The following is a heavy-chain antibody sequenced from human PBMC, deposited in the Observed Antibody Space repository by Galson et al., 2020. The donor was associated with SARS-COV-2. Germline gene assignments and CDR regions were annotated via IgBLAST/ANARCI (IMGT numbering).Heavy chain of an antibody. V-gene: IGHV3-21*01. CDR1: GFPFNNYY. Sequence: GGSLRLSCAASGFPFNNYYMNWVRQAPGKGLEWVSSISGRSTYMYYADSVRGRFTISRDNARNSLDLQMNSLRAEDTAVYYCARDGAAASGFDYWGQGALVTVSS. CDR2: ISGRSTYM. CDR3: ARDGAAASGFDY. D-gene: IGHD6-13*01. J-gene: IGHJ4*02.